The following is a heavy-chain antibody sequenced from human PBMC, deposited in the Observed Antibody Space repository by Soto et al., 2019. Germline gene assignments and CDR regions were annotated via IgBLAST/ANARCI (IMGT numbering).Heavy chain of an antibody. J-gene: IGHJ4*02. V-gene: IGHV3-33*01. CDR1: GFTFSSYG. D-gene: IGHD3-22*01. Sequence: GGSLRLSCAASGFTFSSYGMHWVRQAPGKGLEWVAVIWYDGSNKYYADSVKGRFTISRDNSKNTLYLQMNSLRAEDTAVYYCARGGGGTMIVVDPFDYWGQGTLVTVSS. CDR3: ARGGGGTMIVVDPFDY. CDR2: IWYDGSNK.